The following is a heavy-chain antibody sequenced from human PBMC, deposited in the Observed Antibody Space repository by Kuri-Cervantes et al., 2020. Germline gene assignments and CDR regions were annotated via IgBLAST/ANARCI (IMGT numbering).Heavy chain of an antibody. J-gene: IGHJ5*02. CDR3: ARVNGEYDYVWGSYSAWFDP. CDR2: IIPIFGTA. D-gene: IGHD3-16*01. Sequence: SVKVSCKASGGTFSSYAISWVRQAPGQGLEWMGGIIPIFGTANYAQKFQGRVTMTRNTSISTAYMELSSLRSEDTAVYYCARVNGEYDYVWGSYSAWFDPWGQGTLVTVSS. CDR1: GGTFSSYA. V-gene: IGHV1-69*05.